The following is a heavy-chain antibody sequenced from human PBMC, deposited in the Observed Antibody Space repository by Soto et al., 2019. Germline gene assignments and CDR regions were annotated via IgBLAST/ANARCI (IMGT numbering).Heavy chain of an antibody. CDR1: GYPFTGYY. CDR3: ARAGTRSAEAGIIYYYYAMDV. D-gene: IGHD6-13*01. CDR2: IDPKSGDT. Sequence: XSVKLSCRTSGYPFTGYYMHWVRQSPGQGLEWMGWIDPKSGDTDYAQKFQGWVTMTRDTSMSTVYMEVSRLRSDDTAVYYCARAGTRSAEAGIIYYYYAMDVWGQGTTVTVSS. V-gene: IGHV1-2*04. J-gene: IGHJ6*02.